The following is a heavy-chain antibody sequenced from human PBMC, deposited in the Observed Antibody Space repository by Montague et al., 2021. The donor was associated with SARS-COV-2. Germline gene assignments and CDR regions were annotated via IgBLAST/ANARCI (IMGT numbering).Heavy chain of an antibody. V-gene: IGHV4-31*03. CDR3: ARAHTIFGVVITSFDY. CDR1: GGSISSGCYY. Sequence: TLSLTCTVSGGSISSGCYYWSWIRQHPGKGLEWIGYIYYSGSTYYNPSLKSRVTISVDTSKNQFSLKLSSVTAADTAVYYCARAHTIFGVVITSFDYWGQGTLVTVSS. J-gene: IGHJ4*02. CDR2: IYYSGST. D-gene: IGHD3-3*01.